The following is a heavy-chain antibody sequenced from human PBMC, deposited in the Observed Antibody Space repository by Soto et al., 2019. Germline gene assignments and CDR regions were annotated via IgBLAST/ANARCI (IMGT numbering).Heavy chain of an antibody. D-gene: IGHD3-22*01. CDR3: ARHNDEIVVVPLVDY. CDR1: GGSISNYY. Sequence: PSETLSLTCTVAGGSISNYYWSWIRQPPGKGLEWIGYIYYSGSTNYNPSLKSRVTISVDTSKNQFSLKLSSVTGADTAVYYCARHNDEIVVVPLVDYWGQGTLVTVSS. CDR2: IYYSGST. J-gene: IGHJ4*02. V-gene: IGHV4-59*08.